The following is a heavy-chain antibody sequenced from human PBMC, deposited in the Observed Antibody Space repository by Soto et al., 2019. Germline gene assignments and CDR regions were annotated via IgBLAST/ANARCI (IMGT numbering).Heavy chain of an antibody. D-gene: IGHD5-12*01. Sequence: SETLSLTCAVSGYAISSGFSWGWIRQPPGKGLEWIGSIDHSGSTHYNASLKIRLSISLDTSKNQFSLKLRSVTAADTAVYYCARDWGSGYYHFEPWGQGTLVTVSS. J-gene: IGHJ5*02. CDR2: IDHSGST. CDR3: ARDWGSGYYHFEP. CDR1: GYAISSGFS. V-gene: IGHV4-38-2*02.